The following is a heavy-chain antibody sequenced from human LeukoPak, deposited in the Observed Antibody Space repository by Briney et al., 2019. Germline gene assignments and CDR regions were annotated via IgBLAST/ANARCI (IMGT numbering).Heavy chain of an antibody. D-gene: IGHD4-23*01. J-gene: IGHJ4*02. CDR2: IKQDVSEK. CDR1: GVTLSGYW. V-gene: IGHV3-7*05. Sequence: VGSLRLSCAASGVTLSGYWMSWVCHAPGGGLGWGANIKQDVSEKYYAHSVRGGFSISTDNTKHSLYLQINSLRAEDTAVYYCARDRARTTVAVTLDYWGQGNLVTVSP. CDR3: ARDRARTTVAVTLDY.